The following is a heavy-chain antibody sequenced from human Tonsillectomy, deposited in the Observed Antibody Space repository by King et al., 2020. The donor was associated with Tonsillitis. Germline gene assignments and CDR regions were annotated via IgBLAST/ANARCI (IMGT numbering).Heavy chain of an antibody. CDR3: ARDRSGSGSYYSPFDY. CDR1: GGSISSGGYY. D-gene: IGHD3-10*01. CDR2: SYTSGST. J-gene: IGHJ4*02. V-gene: IGHV4-61*02. Sequence: VQLQESGPVLVKPSQTLSLTCTVSGGSISSGGYYWSWIRQPAGKGLEWIGRSYTSGSTHDNPSLKPRVHMSVDTSKNQFSLNLDSLTAADTAVYYCARDRSGSGSYYSPFDYWGQGTRVTVSS.